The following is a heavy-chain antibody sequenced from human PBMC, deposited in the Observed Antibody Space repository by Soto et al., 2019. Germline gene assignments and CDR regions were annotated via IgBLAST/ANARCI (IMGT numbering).Heavy chain of an antibody. CDR2: ISGSGGST. Sequence: EVQLLESGGGLVQPGGSLRLSCAASGFTFSSYAMSWVLQAPGKGLEWVSAISGSGGSTYYADSVKGRFTISRDNSKNTLYLQMNSLRAEDTAVYYCAKGAVSYYDSSGYLFDYWGQGTLVTVSS. CDR3: AKGAVSYYDSSGYLFDY. CDR1: GFTFSSYA. J-gene: IGHJ4*02. D-gene: IGHD3-22*01. V-gene: IGHV3-23*01.